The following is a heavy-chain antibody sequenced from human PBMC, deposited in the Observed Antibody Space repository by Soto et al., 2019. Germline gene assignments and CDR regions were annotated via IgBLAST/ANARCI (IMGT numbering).Heavy chain of an antibody. D-gene: IGHD3-10*01. CDR3: PKDAFDDYYPGP. CDR2: VSGSGGST. V-gene: IGHV3-23*01. Sequence: EVQLLESGGGLVQPGGSLRLSCAASGFIFSKYAMTWVRQAPGKGLEWVSGVSGSGGSTYYADSVKGRFTISRDNSRKTVYLKMDSVRANDPAGYYCPKDAFDDYYPGPWGKGPLVTVPS. CDR1: GFIFSKYA. J-gene: IGHJ5*02.